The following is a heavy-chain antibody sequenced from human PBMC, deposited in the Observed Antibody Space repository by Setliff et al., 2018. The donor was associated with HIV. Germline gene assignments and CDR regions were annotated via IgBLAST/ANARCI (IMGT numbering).Heavy chain of an antibody. D-gene: IGHD3-3*01. CDR2: INHSGST. J-gene: IGHJ4*02. CDR3: ATAQSTFWSGYYIPDH. CDR1: GGYFSGYY. Sequence: SETRSLTWAVYGGYFSGYYWSWIRQPPGKGLEWIGEINHSGSTNYNPSLKSRVTMSVDTSKNQFSLKLSSVTAADTAVSYGATAQSTFWSGYYIPDHWGQETLLPVSS. V-gene: IGHV4-34*01.